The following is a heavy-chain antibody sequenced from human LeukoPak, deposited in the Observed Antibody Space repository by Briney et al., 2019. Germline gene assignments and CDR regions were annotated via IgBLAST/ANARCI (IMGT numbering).Heavy chain of an antibody. Sequence: GGSLRLSCAASGFTFSSYAMSWVRQAPGKGLEWVSVIYSGGSTYYADSVKGRFTISRDNSKNTLYLQMNSLRAEDTAVYYCARDSGSYYDYWGQGTLVTVSS. CDR3: ARDSGSYYDY. J-gene: IGHJ4*02. V-gene: IGHV3-66*01. D-gene: IGHD1-26*01. CDR2: IYSGGST. CDR1: GFTFSSYA.